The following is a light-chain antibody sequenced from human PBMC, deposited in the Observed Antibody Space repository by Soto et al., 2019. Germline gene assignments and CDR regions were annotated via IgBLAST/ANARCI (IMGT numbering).Light chain of an antibody. CDR1: QSVSSRF. J-gene: IGKJ1*01. V-gene: IGKV3-20*01. CDR2: GAS. CDR3: QQYGSSGT. Sequence: ESVLTQSPGTLSLSPGERATLSCRASQSVSSRFLAWYQQKPGQAPRLLMYGASSRATGIPDRFSGSGSGTDFTLTISRLEPEDFAVYYCQQYGSSGTFGQGTKVDIK.